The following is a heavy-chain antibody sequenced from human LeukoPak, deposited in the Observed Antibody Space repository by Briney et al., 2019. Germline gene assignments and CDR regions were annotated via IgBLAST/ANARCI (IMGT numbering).Heavy chain of an antibody. Sequence: GGSLRLSCAASGLTFSGYAMSWVRQAPGKGLEWVSAISGSGGSTYYADSVKGRFTIFRDNSKNTLYLQMNSLRAEDTAVYYCAKGYYDSSGYNKLPNFDYWGQGTLVTVSS. D-gene: IGHD3-22*01. V-gene: IGHV3-23*01. J-gene: IGHJ4*02. CDR1: GLTFSGYA. CDR3: AKGYYDSSGYNKLPNFDY. CDR2: ISGSGGST.